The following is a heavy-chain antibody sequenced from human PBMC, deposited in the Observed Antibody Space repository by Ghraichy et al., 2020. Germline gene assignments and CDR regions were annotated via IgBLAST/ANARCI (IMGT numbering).Heavy chain of an antibody. J-gene: IGHJ4*02. CDR3: ARGRGYSYGRPVYYFDY. V-gene: IGHV4-59*01. CDR2: IYYSGST. CDR1: GGSISSYY. D-gene: IGHD5-18*01. Sequence: SETLSLTCTVSGGSISSYYWSWIRQPPGKGLEWIGYIYYSGSTNYNPSLKSRVTISVDTSKNQFSLKLSSVTAADTAVYYCARGRGYSYGRPVYYFDYWGPGSLVTVSS.